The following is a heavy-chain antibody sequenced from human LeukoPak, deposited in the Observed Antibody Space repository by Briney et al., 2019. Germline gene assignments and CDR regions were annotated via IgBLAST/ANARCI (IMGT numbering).Heavy chain of an antibody. J-gene: IGHJ4*02. CDR1: GYSFTSYW. CDR3: ARSSSSFFDY. CDR2: IYPGDSDT. V-gene: IGHV5-51*01. Sequence: KYGESLKISCKGSGYSFTSYWNGWVREMPGKVLEWMGIIYPGDSDTRYSPSFQGQVTISADKSISTAYLQWSSLKASDTAMYYRARSSSSFFDYWGQGTLVTVSS. D-gene: IGHD6-6*01.